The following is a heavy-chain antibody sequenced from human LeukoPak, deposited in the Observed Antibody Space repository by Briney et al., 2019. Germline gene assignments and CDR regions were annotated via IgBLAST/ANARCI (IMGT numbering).Heavy chain of an antibody. CDR1: GFTFSDYF. CDR3: ASTPPYAAFDI. J-gene: IGHJ3*02. CDR2: ISSSGSNI. Sequence: GGSLRLSCAASGFTFSDYFMTWIRQAPGKGLEWVSYISSSGSNIYYADSVKGRFTISRDNAKNSLFLQMNSLRAEDTAVYYCASTPPYAAFDIWGQGTMVTVSS. D-gene: IGHD2-8*01. V-gene: IGHV3-11*04.